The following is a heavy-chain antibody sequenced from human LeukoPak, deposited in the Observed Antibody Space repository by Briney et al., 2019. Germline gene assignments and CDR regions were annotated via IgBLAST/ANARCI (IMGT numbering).Heavy chain of an antibody. Sequence: SETLSLTCTVSGGSISSYYWSWIRQPPGKGLEWIGSIYHSGSTYYNPSLKSRVTISVDTSKNQFSLKLSSVTAADTAVYYCARGGHRGYYYDSSGIDYWGQGTLVTVSS. J-gene: IGHJ4*02. CDR2: IYHSGST. CDR1: GGSISSYY. D-gene: IGHD3-22*01. CDR3: ARGGHRGYYYDSSGIDY. V-gene: IGHV4-38-2*02.